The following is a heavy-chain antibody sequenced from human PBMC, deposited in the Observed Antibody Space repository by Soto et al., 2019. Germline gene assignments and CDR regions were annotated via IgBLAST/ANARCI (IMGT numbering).Heavy chain of an antibody. CDR2: ISYDGSNK. CDR3: ASINSGYDRIDAFDI. CDR1: GFTFSSYA. Sequence: GGSLRLSCAASGFTFSSYAMHWVRQAPGKGLEWVAVISYDGSNKYYADSVKGRFTISRDNSKNTLYLQMNSLRAEDTAVYYCASINSGYDRIDAFDIWGQGTMVTVSS. V-gene: IGHV3-30-3*01. D-gene: IGHD5-12*01. J-gene: IGHJ3*02.